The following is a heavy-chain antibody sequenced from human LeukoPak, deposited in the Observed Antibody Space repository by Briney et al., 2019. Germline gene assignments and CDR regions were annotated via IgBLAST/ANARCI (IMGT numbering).Heavy chain of an antibody. CDR3: ARHPRIAARPLDY. J-gene: IGHJ4*02. CDR1: GGSISSYY. Sequence: SETLSLTCTVSGGSISSYYWSWIRQPPGKGLEWIGYIYYSGSTYYNPSLKSRVTISVDTSKNQFSLKLSSVTAADTAVYYCARHPRIAARPLDYWGQGTLVTVSS. V-gene: IGHV4-59*08. CDR2: IYYSGST. D-gene: IGHD6-6*01.